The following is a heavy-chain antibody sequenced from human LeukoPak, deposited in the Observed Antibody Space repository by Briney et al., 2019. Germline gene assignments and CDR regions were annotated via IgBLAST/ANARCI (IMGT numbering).Heavy chain of an antibody. CDR3: AKRGVVIRVILVGFHKEAYYFDS. CDR2: ISENGGST. D-gene: IGHD3-22*01. V-gene: IGHV3-23*01. Sequence: PGGSLRLSCAVSGITLGNYGMTWVRQAPGKGLEWVAGISENGGSTNYADSVKGRFTISRDNPKNTLYLQMNSLRAEDTAVYCCAKRGVVIRVILVGFHKEAYYFDSWGQGALVTVSS. CDR1: GITLGNYG. J-gene: IGHJ4*02.